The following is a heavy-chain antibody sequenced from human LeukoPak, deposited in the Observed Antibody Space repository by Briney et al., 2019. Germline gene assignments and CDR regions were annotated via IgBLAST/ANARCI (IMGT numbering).Heavy chain of an antibody. V-gene: IGHV4-31*03. CDR2: IHYSGST. Sequence: SETLSLTCTVSGGSISSGGYSWSWIRQHPGKGLEWIGYIHYSGSTYYNPALKSRVTISVDTSKNQFSLKLSSVTAADTAVYYCARVSGYCSGGSCYYGTIDYWGQGTLVTVSS. J-gene: IGHJ4*02. CDR1: GGSISSGGYS. CDR3: ARVSGYCSGGSCYYGTIDY. D-gene: IGHD2-15*01.